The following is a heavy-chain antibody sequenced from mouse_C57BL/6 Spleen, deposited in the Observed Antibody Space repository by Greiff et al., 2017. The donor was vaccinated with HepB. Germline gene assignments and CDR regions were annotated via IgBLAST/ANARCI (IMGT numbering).Heavy chain of an antibody. Sequence: EVKLVESGGDLVKPGGSLKLSCAASGFTFSSYGMSWVRQTPDKRLEWVATISSGGSYTYYPDSVKGRFTISRDNAKNTLYLQMSSLKSEDTAMYYCARHYDGYSHCYFDVWGTGTTVTVSS. CDR3: ARHYDGYSHCYFDV. CDR1: GFTFSSYG. V-gene: IGHV5-6*01. D-gene: IGHD2-3*01. J-gene: IGHJ1*03. CDR2: ISSGGSYT.